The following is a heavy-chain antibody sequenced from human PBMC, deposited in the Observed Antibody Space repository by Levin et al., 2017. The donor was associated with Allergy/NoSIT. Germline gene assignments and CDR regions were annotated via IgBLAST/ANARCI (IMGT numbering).Heavy chain of an antibody. CDR3: AKDAIGGSDQPYYFDD. D-gene: IGHD6-19*01. CDR1: GFTFNNYA. CDR2: IINSGIGT. Sequence: GESLKISCAASGFTFNNYAMSWVRQAPGKGLEWVSAIINSGIGTYYADFVKGRFTISRDNSKNTMYLQMNSLRAEDTAVYYCAKDAIGGSDQPYYFDDRGQGALV. J-gene: IGHJ4*02. V-gene: IGHV3-23*01.